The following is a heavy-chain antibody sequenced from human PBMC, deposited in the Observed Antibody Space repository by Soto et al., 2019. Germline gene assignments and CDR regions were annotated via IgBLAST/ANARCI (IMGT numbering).Heavy chain of an antibody. CDR3: ANLYYYDSSGYEGPFDY. CDR1: GFTFSSYG. CDR2: IWYDGSNK. J-gene: IGHJ4*02. Sequence: GGSLRLSCAASGFTFSSYGMHWVRQAPGKGLEWVAVIWYDGSNKYYADSVKGRFTISRDNSKNTLYLQMNSLRAEDTAVYYCANLYYYDSSGYEGPFDYWGQGTPVTVSS. V-gene: IGHV3-30*02. D-gene: IGHD3-22*01.